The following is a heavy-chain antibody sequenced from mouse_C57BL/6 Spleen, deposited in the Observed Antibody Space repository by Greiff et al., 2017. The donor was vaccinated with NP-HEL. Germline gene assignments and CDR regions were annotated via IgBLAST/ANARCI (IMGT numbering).Heavy chain of an antibody. CDR2: IYPGDGDT. J-gene: IGHJ4*01. Sequence: VQLQQSGPELVKPGASVKISCKASGYAFSSSWMNWVKQRPGKGLEWIGRIYPGDGDTNYNGKFKGKATLTADKSSSTAYMQLSSLTSEDSAVYFCARAYGNHYAMDYWGQGTSVTVSS. CDR3: ARAYGNHYAMDY. V-gene: IGHV1-82*01. CDR1: GYAFSSSW. D-gene: IGHD2-1*01.